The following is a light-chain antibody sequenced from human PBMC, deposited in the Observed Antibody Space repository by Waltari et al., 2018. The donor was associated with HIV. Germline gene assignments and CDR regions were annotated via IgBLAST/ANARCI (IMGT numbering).Light chain of an antibody. J-gene: IGKJ1*01. CDR3: QQYLDWPPWT. CDR2: GAS. CDR1: QNIGGN. Sequence: DIVMTQSPATLSVSPGERATPSCRASQNIGGNLAWYQQRHGRPPRLLIYGASSRERGIPARFSGRGSGTEFTLTITNLESEDSAVYFCQQYLDWPPWTFGQGTKVVI. V-gene: IGKV3D-15*01.